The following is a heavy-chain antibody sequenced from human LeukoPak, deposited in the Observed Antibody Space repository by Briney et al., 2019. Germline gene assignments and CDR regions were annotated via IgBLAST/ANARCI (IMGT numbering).Heavy chain of an antibody. J-gene: IGHJ5*02. V-gene: IGHV3-21*01. CDR2: ISSSSSYI. Sequence: GGSLRLSCAASGFTFSSYSMNWVRQAPGKGLEWVSCISSSSSYIYYADSVKGRFTTSRDNAKNSLYLQMNSLRAEDTAVYYCARDRETVAGTLGWFDPWGQGTLVTVSS. CDR3: ARDRETVAGTLGWFDP. D-gene: IGHD6-19*01. CDR1: GFTFSSYS.